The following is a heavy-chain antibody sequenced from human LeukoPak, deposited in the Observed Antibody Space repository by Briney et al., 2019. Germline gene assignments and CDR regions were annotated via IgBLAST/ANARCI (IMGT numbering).Heavy chain of an antibody. J-gene: IGHJ4*02. CDR2: IIPIFGIA. CDR1: GGTFSSYA. V-gene: IGHV1-69*04. Sequence: ASVKVSCKASGGTFSSYAISWVRQAPGQGLEWMGRIIPIFGIANYAQKFQGRVTITAVKSTSTAYMELSSLRSEDTAVYYCARVAIAVAGRGFDYWGQGTLVTVSS. CDR3: ARVAIAVAGRGFDY. D-gene: IGHD6-19*01.